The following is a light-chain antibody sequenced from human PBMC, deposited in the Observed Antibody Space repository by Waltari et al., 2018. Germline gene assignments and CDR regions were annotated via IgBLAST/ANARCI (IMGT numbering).Light chain of an antibody. CDR1: TSNIGNFY. CDR2: DTY. J-gene: IGLJ1*01. CDR3: GAWDSSLTAYV. Sequence: QSVLTQPPSVSATPGQTVTISCSGSTSNIGNFYVSWYQQLPGTVPKLLVYDTYRRPSGIPDRVFGSKSGTSATLGITGLQTGDEAHYYCGAWDSSLTAYVFGTGTEVTVL. V-gene: IGLV1-51*01.